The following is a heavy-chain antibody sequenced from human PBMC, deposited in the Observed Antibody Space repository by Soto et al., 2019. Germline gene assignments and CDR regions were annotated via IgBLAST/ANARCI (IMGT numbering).Heavy chain of an antibody. CDR2: INPNNGVT. V-gene: IGHV1-2*02. CDR1: GYTFTDYY. J-gene: IGHJ4*02. CDR3: AKGVTMP. D-gene: IGHD3-10*01. Sequence: GASVKVSCKTSGYTFTDYYMHWVRQAPGQGLEWMGWINPNNGVTSYAQKFQGRVTISRDNSKNTLYLQMNSLRAEATAVYYCAKGVTMPWGQGTLVTVSS.